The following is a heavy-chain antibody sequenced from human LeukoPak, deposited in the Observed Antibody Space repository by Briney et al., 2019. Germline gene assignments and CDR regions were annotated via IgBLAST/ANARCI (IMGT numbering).Heavy chain of an antibody. CDR2: ISYDGTNK. V-gene: IGHV3-30*04. Sequence: GGSLRLSCAASGFTFSSFAMHWVRQAPGKGLEWVAVISYDGTNKYYAGSVKGRFTISRDNAKNTLYLQMNSLRAEDTAVYYCARDPAMVQNGFDYWGQGTLVTVSS. J-gene: IGHJ4*02. CDR1: GFTFSSFA. D-gene: IGHD5-18*01. CDR3: ARDPAMVQNGFDY.